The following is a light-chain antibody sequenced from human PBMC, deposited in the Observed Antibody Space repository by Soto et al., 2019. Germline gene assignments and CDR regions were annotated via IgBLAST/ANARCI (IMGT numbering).Light chain of an antibody. CDR3: NSYGGNTNVV. CDR1: SSDVGGYDF. V-gene: IGLV2-8*01. Sequence: QSVLTQPPSASGSPGQSVTISCTGTSSDVGGYDFVSWYQQHPGKAPKILIYEVSKRAPGVPDRFSGSKSGNTASLTVSGLQPDDEADYYCNSYGGNTNVVFGGGTQLTVL. J-gene: IGLJ2*01. CDR2: EVS.